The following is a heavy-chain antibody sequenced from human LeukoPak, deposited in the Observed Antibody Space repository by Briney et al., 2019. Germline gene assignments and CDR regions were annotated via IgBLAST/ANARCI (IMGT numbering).Heavy chain of an antibody. Sequence: PSETLSLTCTVSGGSISSNYWSWIRQPAGKGLEWIGRIYNSGSTNYNTNYNPSLTRRATMSVAKFKNRFSLNLNSVTDAETGVDFCASAIWSGSGTPAFDSWRQGTLVTVSS. CDR2: IYNSGST. V-gene: IGHV4-4*07. D-gene: IGHD3/OR15-3a*01. CDR3: ASAIWSGSGTPAFDS. J-gene: IGHJ4*02. CDR1: GGSISSNY.